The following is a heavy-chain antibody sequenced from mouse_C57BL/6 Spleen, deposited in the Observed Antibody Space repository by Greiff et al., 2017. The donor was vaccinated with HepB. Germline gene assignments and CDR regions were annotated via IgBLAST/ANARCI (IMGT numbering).Heavy chain of an antibody. Sequence: QVQLQQPGAELVMPGASVKLSCKASGYTFTSYWMHWVKQRPGQGLEWIGEIDPSDSYTNYNQKFKGKSTLTVDKSSSTAYMQLSSLTSEDSAVYYCARRNYGEGAMDYWGQGTSVTVSS. CDR3: ARRNYGEGAMDY. CDR2: IDPSDSYT. J-gene: IGHJ4*01. V-gene: IGHV1-69*01. CDR1: GYTFTSYW. D-gene: IGHD2-1*01.